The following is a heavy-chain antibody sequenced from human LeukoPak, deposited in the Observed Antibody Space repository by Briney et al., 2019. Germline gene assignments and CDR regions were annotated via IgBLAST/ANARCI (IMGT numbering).Heavy chain of an antibody. Sequence: GASVTVSCTASGYTFTSYYMHWVRQAPGQGLEWMGIINPSGGSTSYAQKFQGRVTMTRDTSTSTVYMKLSSLRSEDTAVYYCTMDYGGNPGYFDYWGQGTLVTVSS. CDR2: INPSGGST. V-gene: IGHV1-46*01. J-gene: IGHJ4*02. CDR1: GYTFTSYY. CDR3: TMDYGGNPGYFDY. D-gene: IGHD4-23*01.